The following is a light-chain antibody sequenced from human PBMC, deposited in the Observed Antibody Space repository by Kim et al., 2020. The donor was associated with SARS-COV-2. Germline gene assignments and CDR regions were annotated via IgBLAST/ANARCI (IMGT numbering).Light chain of an antibody. Sequence: CLSARERAPLSCRASQSVGSYLAWYQHKPGQAPRLLIYDASYRATGIPAMFSGSGSETDFTLTISSLEPEDFAVYYCQQRSNWLTFGGGTKVEIK. J-gene: IGKJ4*01. CDR1: QSVGSY. CDR2: DAS. CDR3: QQRSNWLT. V-gene: IGKV3-11*01.